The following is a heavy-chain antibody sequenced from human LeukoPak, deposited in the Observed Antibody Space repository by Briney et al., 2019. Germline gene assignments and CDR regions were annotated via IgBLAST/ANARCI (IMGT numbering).Heavy chain of an antibody. CDR2: IYHSGST. CDR1: GGSISSYY. CDR3: ARDGRVAAAGTGQH. J-gene: IGHJ1*01. V-gene: IGHV4-38-2*02. D-gene: IGHD6-13*01. Sequence: SETLSLTCTVSGGSISSYYWSWIRQPPGKGLEWIGRIYHSGSTYYNPSLKSRVTISVDTSKNQFSLKLSSVTAADTAVYYCARDGRVAAAGTGQHWGQGTLVTASS.